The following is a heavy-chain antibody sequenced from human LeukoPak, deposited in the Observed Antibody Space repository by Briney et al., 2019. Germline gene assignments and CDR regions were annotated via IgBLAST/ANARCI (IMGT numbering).Heavy chain of an antibody. CDR1: GFTFSSYE. V-gene: IGHV3-21*01. J-gene: IGHJ6*04. D-gene: IGHD3-10*02. CDR3: AELGITMIGGV. CDR2: ISTSSSYI. Sequence: PGGSLRLSCAASGFTFSSYEMNWVRQAPGKGPEWVSSISTSSSYIYYADSVKGRFTISRDNAKNSLYLQMNSLRAEDTAVYYCAELGITMIGGVWGKGTTVTISS.